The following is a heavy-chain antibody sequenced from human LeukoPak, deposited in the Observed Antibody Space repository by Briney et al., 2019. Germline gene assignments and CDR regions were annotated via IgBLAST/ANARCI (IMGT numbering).Heavy chain of an antibody. J-gene: IGHJ4*02. D-gene: IGHD2-2*01. CDR2: IYYSGST. Sequence: SETLSLTCTVSGGSISSYCWSWIRQPPGKGLEWIGYIYYSGSTSYTPSLKSRVTISVDTSKNQFSLKLSSVTAADTALYYCARLNIVVPAASSYYFDYWGQGTLVTVSS. CDR3: ARLNIVVPAASSYYFDY. CDR1: GGSISSYC. V-gene: IGHV4-59*01.